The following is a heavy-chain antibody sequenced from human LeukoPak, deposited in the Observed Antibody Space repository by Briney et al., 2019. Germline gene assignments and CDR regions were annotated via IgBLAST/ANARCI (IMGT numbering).Heavy chain of an antibody. CDR1: GFTFNTYE. CDR3: AREDSYYFDY. J-gene: IGHJ4*02. Sequence: GGSLRLSCAASGFTFNTYEMNWVRQAPGKGLEWVSYISSSGSTIYYADSVKGRFTISRDNAKNSLYLQMNSLRAEDTAVYYCAREDSYYFDYWGQGTLVTVSS. V-gene: IGHV3-48*03. CDR2: ISSSGSTI.